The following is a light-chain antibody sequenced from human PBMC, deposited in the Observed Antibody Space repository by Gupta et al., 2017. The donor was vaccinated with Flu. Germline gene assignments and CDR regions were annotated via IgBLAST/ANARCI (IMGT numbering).Light chain of an antibody. Sequence: DIQMTQSPSSLSASVGDRVTITCRASQSITFYLNWYQQKPGKAPKLLIYAASSLQSGVPSRFSGSGSGTDFTLTSSRLQPEDFATYYWQQSYNSPSFGGGTKVEIK. CDR3: QQSYNSPS. V-gene: IGKV1-39*01. J-gene: IGKJ4*01. CDR2: AAS. CDR1: QSITFY.